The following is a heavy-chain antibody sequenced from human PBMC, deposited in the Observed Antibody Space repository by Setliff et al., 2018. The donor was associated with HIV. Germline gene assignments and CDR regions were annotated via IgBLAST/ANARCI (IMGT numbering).Heavy chain of an antibody. CDR3: ARDFCGSSCSSGYGYFDY. Sequence: GGSMRLSCGASGFSFSSYSMNWVRQAPGKGLEWVSYISPSSTIIYYPDYVKGRFTTSRDNARNSLYLEMNSLRAYDTAVYYCARDFCGSSCSSGYGYFDYWGQGTLVTVSS. D-gene: IGHD2-15*01. V-gene: IGHV3-48*01. J-gene: IGHJ4*02. CDR2: ISPSSTII. CDR1: GFSFSSYS.